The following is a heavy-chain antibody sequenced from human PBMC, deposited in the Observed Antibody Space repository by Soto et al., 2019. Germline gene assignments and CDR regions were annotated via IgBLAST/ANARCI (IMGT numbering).Heavy chain of an antibody. CDR1: GGSFSCYY. CDR3: ARGRSGGRYYDFWSGSNYYYYYGRDV. V-gene: IGHV4-34*01. D-gene: IGHD3-3*01. J-gene: IGHJ6*02. CDR2: INHSGST. Sequence: SXPLSLTCSFYGGSFSCYYWSWIRHPPVKGLEWIGEINHSGSTNYNPSLKSRVTISVDTSKNQFSLKLSSVTAADTAVYYCARGRSGGRYYDFWSGSNYYYYYGRDVWGQGTTVTVSS.